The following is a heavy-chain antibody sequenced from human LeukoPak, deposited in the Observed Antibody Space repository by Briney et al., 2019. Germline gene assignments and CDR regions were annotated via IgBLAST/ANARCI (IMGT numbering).Heavy chain of an antibody. V-gene: IGHV4-59*08. CDR1: GGSISSYY. CDR2: IYYSGST. D-gene: IGHD6-19*01. Sequence: SETLSLTCTVSGGSISSYYWSWIRQPPGKGLEWIGYIYYSGSTNYNPSLKSRVTISVDTSKNQFSLKLSSVTAADTAVYFCARHNAPYTTGWSGYYGMDVWGQGTTVTVSS. CDR3: ARHNAPYTTGWSGYYGMDV. J-gene: IGHJ6*02.